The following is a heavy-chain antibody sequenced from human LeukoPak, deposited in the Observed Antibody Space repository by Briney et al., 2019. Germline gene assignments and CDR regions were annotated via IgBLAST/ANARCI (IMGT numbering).Heavy chain of an antibody. Sequence: GGSLRLSCAASGFTFSSCSMNWVRQAPGKGLESVSYISSSSSTIYYADSVKGRFTISRDNAKNSLYLQMNSLRAEDTAVYYCARDRRGRYSSSSDAFDIWGQGTMVTVSS. CDR2: ISSSSSTI. J-gene: IGHJ3*02. V-gene: IGHV3-48*01. CDR1: GFTFSSCS. D-gene: IGHD6-6*01. CDR3: ARDRRGRYSSSSDAFDI.